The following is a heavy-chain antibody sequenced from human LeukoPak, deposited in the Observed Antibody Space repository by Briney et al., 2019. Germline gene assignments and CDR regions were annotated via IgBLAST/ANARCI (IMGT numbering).Heavy chain of an antibody. CDR3: AKDQLAYSGYDTLFDY. CDR1: GFTFSSHS. Sequence: GGSLRLSCAASGFTFSSHSMNWVRQAPGKGLEWVSYISSSSSTIYYADSVKGRFTISRDNAKNSLYLQLNSLRPEDTAVYYCAKDQLAYSGYDTLFDYWGQGSLVTVSS. D-gene: IGHD5-12*01. J-gene: IGHJ4*02. V-gene: IGHV3-48*01. CDR2: ISSSSSTI.